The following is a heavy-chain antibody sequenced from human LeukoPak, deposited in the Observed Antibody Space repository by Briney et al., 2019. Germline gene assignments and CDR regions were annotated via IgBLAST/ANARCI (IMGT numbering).Heavy chain of an antibody. D-gene: IGHD3-22*01. CDR3: AKDMDYYDSSGYFLYFDY. V-gene: IGHV3-23*01. CDR2: ISGSGGST. Sequence: PGASLRLSCAASGFTFSSYAMSWFRQAPGKGLEWVSAISGSGGSTYYADSVKGRFTISRDNSKNTLYLQMNSLRAEDTAVYYCAKDMDYYDSSGYFLYFDYWGQGTLVTVSS. J-gene: IGHJ4*02. CDR1: GFTFSSYA.